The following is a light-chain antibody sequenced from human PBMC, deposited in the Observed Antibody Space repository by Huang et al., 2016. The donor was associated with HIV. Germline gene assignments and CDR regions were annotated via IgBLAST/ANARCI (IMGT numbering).Light chain of an antibody. CDR1: QDISNY. J-gene: IGKJ2*01. CDR2: DAS. V-gene: IGKV1-33*01. CDR3: QQYGSSPYT. Sequence: DIQMTQSPSSLSASVGDRVTITCQASQDISNYLNWYQQKPGKAPKLLIYDASNLETGVPSRFSGSGSGTDFTFTISSLQPEDIAVYYCQQYGSSPYTFGQGTKLEIK.